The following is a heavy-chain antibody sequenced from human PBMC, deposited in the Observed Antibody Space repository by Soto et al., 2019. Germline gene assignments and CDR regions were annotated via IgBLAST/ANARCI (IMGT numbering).Heavy chain of an antibody. CDR3: AKKGGRGAAAGTGMDV. CDR1: GFTFSSYA. CDR2: ISGSGGST. J-gene: IGHJ6*02. V-gene: IGHV3-23*01. Sequence: PGGSLRLSCAASGFTFSSYAMSWVRQAPGKGLEWVSAISGSGGSTYYADSVKGRFTISRDNSKNTLYLQMNSLRAEDTAVYYCAKKGGRGAAAGTGMDVWGQGTTVTVSS. D-gene: IGHD6-13*01.